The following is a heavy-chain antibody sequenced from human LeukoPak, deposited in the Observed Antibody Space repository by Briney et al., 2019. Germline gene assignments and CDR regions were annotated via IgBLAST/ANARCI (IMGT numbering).Heavy chain of an antibody. CDR2: ISSSSSTI. Sequence: GGSLRLSCAASGFTFSSYSMNWVRQAPGKGLEWVSYISSSSSTIYYADSVKGRFTISRDNAKNSLYLQMNSLRAEDTAVYYCAREATLLPRNWFDPWGQGTLVTVSS. J-gene: IGHJ5*02. CDR3: AREATLLPRNWFDP. D-gene: IGHD3-22*01. V-gene: IGHV3-48*04. CDR1: GFTFSSYS.